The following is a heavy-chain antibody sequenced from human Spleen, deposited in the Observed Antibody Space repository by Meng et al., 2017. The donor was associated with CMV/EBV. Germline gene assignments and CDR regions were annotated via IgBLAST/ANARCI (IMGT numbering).Heavy chain of an antibody. J-gene: IGHJ4*02. CDR1: GFTFSSYW. CDR2: IRYDGSNK. CDR3: AKDPGPRLPWYYFDY. V-gene: IGHV3-30*02. D-gene: IGHD1/OR15-1a*01. Sequence: GGSLRLSCAASGFTFSSYWMSWVRQAPGKGLEWVAFIRYDGSNKYYADSVKGRFTISRDNSKNTLYLQMNSLRAEDTAVYYCAKDPGPRLPWYYFDYWGQGTLVTVSS.